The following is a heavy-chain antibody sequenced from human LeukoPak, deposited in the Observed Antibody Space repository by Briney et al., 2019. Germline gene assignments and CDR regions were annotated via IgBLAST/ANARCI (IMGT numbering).Heavy chain of an antibody. V-gene: IGHV4-39*01. D-gene: IGHD6-19*01. J-gene: IGHJ5*02. Sequence: SETLSLTCTVSGGSISTSNYYWGWIRQPPGKGLEWIGSIYYSGSTYYNPSLKSRVTISVDTSKNQFSLKVRSVTAADTAVYYCAKPRTRLAWFDPWGQGTLVTVSS. CDR2: IYYSGST. CDR1: GGSISTSNYY. CDR3: AKPRTRLAWFDP.